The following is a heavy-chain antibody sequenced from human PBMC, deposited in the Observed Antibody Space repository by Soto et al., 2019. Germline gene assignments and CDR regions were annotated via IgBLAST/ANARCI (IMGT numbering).Heavy chain of an antibody. CDR3: ARGEVITGTTLHFDY. CDR2: IYYSGST. D-gene: IGHD1-20*01. V-gene: IGHV4-31*03. J-gene: IGHJ4*02. Sequence: QVQLQESGPGLVKPSQTLSLTCTVSGGSISSGGYYWSWIRQHPGKGLEWIGYIYYSGSTYYNPSLKSRVTISVDTSKNQFSLKLSSVTAADTAVYYCARGEVITGTTLHFDYWGQGTLVTVSS. CDR1: GGSISSGGYY.